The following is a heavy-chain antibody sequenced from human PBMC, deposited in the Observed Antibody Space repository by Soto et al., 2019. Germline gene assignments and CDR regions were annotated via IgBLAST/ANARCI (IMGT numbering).Heavy chain of an antibody. CDR2: IDPSDSYT. Sequence: EVQLVQSGAEVKKPGESLRISCKGSGYSFTSYRISWVRQMPGKGLEWMGRIDPSDSYTNYSPSFQGHVTISADKSISTAYLQWSSLKASDTAMYYCARHVVAARGWVEEPLWGQGTLVTVSS. CDR3: ARHVVAARGWVEEPL. V-gene: IGHV5-10-1*01. D-gene: IGHD1-1*01. CDR1: GYSFTSYR. J-gene: IGHJ4*02.